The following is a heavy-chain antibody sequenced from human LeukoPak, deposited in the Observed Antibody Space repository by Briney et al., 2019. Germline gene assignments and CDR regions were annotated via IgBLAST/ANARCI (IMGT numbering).Heavy chain of an antibody. CDR3: ARDLTYSSSCVNFDY. CDR1: GFTVSSNY. V-gene: IGHV3-53*01. Sequence: GGSLRLSCAASGFTVSSNYMSWVRQAPGKGLEWVSVIYSGGSTYYADSVKGRFTISRDNSKNTLYLQMNSLRAEDTAVYYCARDLTYSSSCVNFDYWGQGTLVTVSS. D-gene: IGHD6-13*01. CDR2: IYSGGST. J-gene: IGHJ4*02.